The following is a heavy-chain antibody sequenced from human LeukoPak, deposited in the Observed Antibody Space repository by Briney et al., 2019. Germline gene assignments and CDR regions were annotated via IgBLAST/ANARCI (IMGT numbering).Heavy chain of an antibody. Sequence: GGSLRLSCAASGFTFSSYWMHWVRQAPGKGLVWVSRIKSDGSTNYADSVKGRFTISRDNAKNTLSLQMNSLSAEDTGVYYCARAPSEIGGYYPEYFRHWGQGTLVTVSS. J-gene: IGHJ1*01. V-gene: IGHV3-74*01. CDR3: ARAPSEIGGYYPEYFRH. D-gene: IGHD3-22*01. CDR2: IKSDGST. CDR1: GFTFSSYW.